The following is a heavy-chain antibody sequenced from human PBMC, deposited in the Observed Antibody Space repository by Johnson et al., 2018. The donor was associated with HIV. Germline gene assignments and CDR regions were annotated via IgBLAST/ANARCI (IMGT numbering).Heavy chain of an antibody. D-gene: IGHD1-20*01. Sequence: QVQLVESGGGVVQPGRSLRLSCAASAFTFSTYAMQWVRQAPGKGLEWVTLISFDGSNKYYADSVKGRFTISRDNAKNSLYLQMNSLRAEDTAVYYCAKDRDSESNWDAFDVWGQGTMVTVSA. V-gene: IGHV3-30-3*01. CDR3: AKDRDSESNWDAFDV. J-gene: IGHJ3*01. CDR1: AFTFSTYA. CDR2: ISFDGSNK.